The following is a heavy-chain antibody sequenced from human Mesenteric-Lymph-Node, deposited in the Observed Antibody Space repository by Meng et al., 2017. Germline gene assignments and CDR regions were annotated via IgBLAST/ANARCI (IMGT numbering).Heavy chain of an antibody. J-gene: IGHJ4*02. D-gene: IGHD1-26*01. CDR1: GGSIISSVW. CDR2: IFHSGST. V-gene: IGHV4-4*02. CDR3: ARFDISTSGRGDY. Sequence: QAQRQEAGPALGKPSGTLSLTCAVSGGSIISSVWWSWVRQSPGKGLEWIGEIFHSGSTQYNPSLKSRATISVDKSKNQFTLKLTSLTAADTATYYCARFDISTSGRGDYWGQGILVTVSS.